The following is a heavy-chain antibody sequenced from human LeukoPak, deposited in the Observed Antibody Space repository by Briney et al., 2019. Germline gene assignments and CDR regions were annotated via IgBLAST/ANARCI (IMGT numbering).Heavy chain of an antibody. Sequence: PGRSLRLSCAVSGFTLSSHGRQWVRQAPGKGLAWVAVISYEGSNKYYGDSVKGRVTISRDNTKNTLYLQMNSLRGEVTAVYYCAKDRFGSSDSAVFDYWGQGTLVTVSS. CDR3: AKDRFGSSDSAVFDY. J-gene: IGHJ4*02. D-gene: IGHD6-19*01. CDR1: GFTLSSHG. CDR2: ISYEGSNK. V-gene: IGHV3-30*18.